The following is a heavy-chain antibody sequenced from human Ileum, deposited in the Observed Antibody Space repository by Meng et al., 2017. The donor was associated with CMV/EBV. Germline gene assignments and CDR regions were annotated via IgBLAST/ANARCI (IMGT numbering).Heavy chain of an antibody. V-gene: IGHV2-5*01. CDR2: ISWNDAA. D-gene: IGHD1-7*01. CDR3: AHSSWNYGLYCFDY. Sequence: SGPTLVKPTQTLTLTCTFSGFSLSTSGVGVGWIRQPPGKALEWLALISWNDAARYSPSLKTRLTITKDTSKNQVVLIMTNLDPVDTATYYCAHSSWNYGLYCFDYWGQGTLVTVSS. CDR1: GFSLSTSGVG. J-gene: IGHJ4*02.